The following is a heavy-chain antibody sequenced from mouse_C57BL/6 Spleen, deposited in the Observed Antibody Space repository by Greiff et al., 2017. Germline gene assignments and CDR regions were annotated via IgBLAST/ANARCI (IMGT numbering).Heavy chain of an antibody. CDR2: ISGGGGNT. D-gene: IGHD1-1*01. CDR1: GFTFSSYT. V-gene: IGHV5-9*01. CDR3: ARTVYYYGSSYYFDY. J-gene: IGHJ2*01. Sequence: DVKLVESGGGLVKPGGSLKLSCAASGFTFSSYTMSWVRQTPEKRLEWVATISGGGGNTYYPDSVKGRFTISRDNAKNTLYLQMSSLRSEDTALYYCARTVYYYGSSYYFDYWGQGTTLTVSS.